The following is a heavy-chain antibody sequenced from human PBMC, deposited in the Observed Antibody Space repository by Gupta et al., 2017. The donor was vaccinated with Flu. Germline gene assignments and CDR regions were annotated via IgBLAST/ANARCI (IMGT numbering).Heavy chain of an antibody. J-gene: IGHJ4*02. V-gene: IGHV1-2*02. CDR2: ISPNTGDT. Sequence: QVQLVQSGAEVKKAGASVQVSCKASGYTFIEYYMYWVRQAPGQGLEWMGWISPNTGDTDYGQNFRGRVTMTRDTSISTGFMELTGLRSDDTAVYYCARVLYGSGSRPGDYWGQGSLVTVSS. CDR1: GYTFIEYY. CDR3: ARVLYGSGSRPGDY. D-gene: IGHD3-10*01.